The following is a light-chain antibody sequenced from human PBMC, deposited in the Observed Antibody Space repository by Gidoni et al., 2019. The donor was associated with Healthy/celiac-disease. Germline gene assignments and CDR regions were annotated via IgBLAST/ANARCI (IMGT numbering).Light chain of an antibody. Sequence: DIQMTQSPSSLSASVGDRVTITCRASQSISSYLNWYQQKPGKATKLLIYAASSLQSGVPSRFSGSGSGTDFTLTISSLQPEDFATYYCQQSYSTPPYTCGQGTKLEIK. CDR1: QSISSY. J-gene: IGKJ2*01. CDR2: AAS. CDR3: QQSYSTPPYT. V-gene: IGKV1-39*01.